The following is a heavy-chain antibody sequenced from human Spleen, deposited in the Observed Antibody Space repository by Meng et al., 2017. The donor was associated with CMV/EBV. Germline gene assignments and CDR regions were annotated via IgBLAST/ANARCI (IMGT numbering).Heavy chain of an antibody. J-gene: IGHJ6*02. CDR3: AKPLSTVTTDGNLDV. D-gene: IGHD4-11*01. V-gene: IGHV3-11*04. CDR1: RFTFSDYY. Sequence: GESLKISCAPSRFTFSDYYMSWIRQVPGKGLEWIAYISSGGSIMYYADSVKGRFTISRDNAKSSLYLQMNSLRVEDTAVYYCAKPLSTVTTDGNLDVWGQGTTVTVSS. CDR2: ISSGGSIM.